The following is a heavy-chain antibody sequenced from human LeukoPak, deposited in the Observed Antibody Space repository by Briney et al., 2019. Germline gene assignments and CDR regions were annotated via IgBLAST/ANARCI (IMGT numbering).Heavy chain of an antibody. Sequence: PGGSLRLSCAASGFTFSSYAMSWVRQAPGKGLEWVSTISGSGGRTYYADSVKGRFTISRDNSKNTLCLQMNSLRAEDTAVYYCARGALDYYDSSGYYFPFDYWGQGTLVTVSS. D-gene: IGHD3-22*01. CDR1: GFTFSSYA. CDR2: ISGSGGRT. V-gene: IGHV3-23*01. J-gene: IGHJ4*02. CDR3: ARGALDYYDSSGYYFPFDY.